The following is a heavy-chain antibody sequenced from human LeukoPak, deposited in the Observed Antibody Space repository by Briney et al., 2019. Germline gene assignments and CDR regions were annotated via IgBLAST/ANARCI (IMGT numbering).Heavy chain of an antibody. CDR2: ISSDGSST. CDR1: GFTFSTYW. J-gene: IGHJ4*02. Sequence: PRGSLRLSCAASGFTFSTYWMHWVRQAPGKGLVWLSRISSDGSSTNYADSVKGRFTISRDNAKNTLYLQMNSLRAEDTAVYYCARDYGEGGYYFDYWGQGTLVTVSS. CDR3: ARDYGEGGYYFDY. V-gene: IGHV3-74*01. D-gene: IGHD4-17*01.